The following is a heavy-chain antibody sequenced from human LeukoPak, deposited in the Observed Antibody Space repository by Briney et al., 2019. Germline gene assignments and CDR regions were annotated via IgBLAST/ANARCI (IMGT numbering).Heavy chain of an antibody. CDR1: GFTFSSYS. D-gene: IGHD3-22*01. Sequence: GGSLRLSCAASGFTFSSYSMNWVRQAPGKGPEWVSSISSSSSYIYYADSVKGRFTISRDNAKNSLYLQMNSLRAEDTAVYYCARDTSGYDSSGYYYPDLYYFDYWGQGTLVTVSS. CDR3: ARDTSGYDSSGYYYPDLYYFDY. CDR2: ISSSSSYI. J-gene: IGHJ4*02. V-gene: IGHV3-21*01.